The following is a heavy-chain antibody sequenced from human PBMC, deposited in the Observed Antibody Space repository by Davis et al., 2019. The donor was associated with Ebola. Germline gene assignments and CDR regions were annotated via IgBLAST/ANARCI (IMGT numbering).Heavy chain of an antibody. Sequence: AASVKVSCKASGYTFTTYDIHWLRQATGQGLEWMGWMNPNSENPGYAQKFQGRVTMTRSTSISTAYMELSSLRSEDTAVYYCARGGYFDWLTRWHYYGMDVWGQGTTVTVSS. V-gene: IGHV1-8*01. J-gene: IGHJ6*02. CDR2: MNPNSENP. CDR3: ARGGYFDWLTRWHYYGMDV. D-gene: IGHD3-9*01. CDR1: GYTFTTYD.